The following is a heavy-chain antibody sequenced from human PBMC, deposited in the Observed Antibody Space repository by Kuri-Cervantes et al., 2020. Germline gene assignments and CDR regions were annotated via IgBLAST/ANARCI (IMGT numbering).Heavy chain of an antibody. D-gene: IGHD3-10*01. CDR3: ARMIAYGSGSRFREDV. CDR2: ISAYNGNT. Sequence: ASVKVSCKASGHTFTSYGISWVRQAPGQGLEWMGWISAYNGNTNYAQKLQGRVTMTTDTSTSTAYMELRSLRSDDTAVYYCARMIAYGSGSRFREDVWGQGTTVTVSS. V-gene: IGHV1-18*01. CDR1: GHTFTSYG. J-gene: IGHJ6*02.